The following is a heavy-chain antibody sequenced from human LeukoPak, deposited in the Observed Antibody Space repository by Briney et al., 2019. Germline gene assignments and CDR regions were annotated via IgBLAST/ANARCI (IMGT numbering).Heavy chain of an antibody. CDR3: AKDPTDSSSWYKVFDY. V-gene: IGHV3-23*01. J-gene: IGHJ4*02. Sequence: GGSLRLSCAASGFTFSSYAMSWVRQAPGKGLEWVSAISGSGGSTYYADSVKGRFTISRDNSKNTLYLQMNSLRAEDTAVYYCAKDPTDSSSWYKVFDYWGQGTLVTVSS. D-gene: IGHD6-13*01. CDR2: ISGSGGST. CDR1: GFTFSSYA.